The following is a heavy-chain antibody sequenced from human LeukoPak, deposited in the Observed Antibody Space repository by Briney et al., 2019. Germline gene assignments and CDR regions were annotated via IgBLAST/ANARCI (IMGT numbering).Heavy chain of an antibody. CDR3: ARQQEVSGYFDH. J-gene: IGHJ4*02. CDR2: INPNSGVT. CDR1: GYRFTRCY. Sequence: GASVKVSCKASGYRFTRCYMHWVRQAPGQGLEWMGWINPNSGVTNYAQNFQGRVSMTRDTSISTAYIELSRLRSDDTAVYYCARQQEVSGYFDHWGQGTLVTVSS. V-gene: IGHV1-2*02. D-gene: IGHD3-16*02.